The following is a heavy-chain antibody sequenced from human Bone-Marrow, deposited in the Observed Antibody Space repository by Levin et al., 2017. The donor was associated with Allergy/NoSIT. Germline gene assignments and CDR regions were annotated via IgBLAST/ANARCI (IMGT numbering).Heavy chain of an antibody. J-gene: IGHJ4*02. CDR3: ARNRHCIGGRCYSV. CDR1: GFPVSNNY. CDR2: IYSGGTT. D-gene: IGHD2-15*01. V-gene: IGHV3-53*01. Sequence: LSLTCAASGFPVSNNYMRWVRPAPGKGLEWVSLIYSGGTTYYADSVKGRFTISRDNSKNTVYLQMNSLRAEDTAVYYCARNRHCIGGRCYSVWGQGTLVTVSS.